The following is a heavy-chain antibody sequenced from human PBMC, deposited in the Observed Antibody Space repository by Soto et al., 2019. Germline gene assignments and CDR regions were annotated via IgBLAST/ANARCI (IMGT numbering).Heavy chain of an antibody. Sequence: GGSLRLSCAASGFTFSDYYMSWIRQAPGKGLEWVSYISSSGSTIYYAYSVKGRFTISRDNAKNSLYLQMNSLRAEDTAVYYCARASAYCGGDCYFFDYWGQGTLVTVSS. CDR2: ISSSGSTI. CDR1: GFTFSDYY. J-gene: IGHJ4*02. D-gene: IGHD2-21*02. CDR3: ARASAYCGGDCYFFDY. V-gene: IGHV3-11*01.